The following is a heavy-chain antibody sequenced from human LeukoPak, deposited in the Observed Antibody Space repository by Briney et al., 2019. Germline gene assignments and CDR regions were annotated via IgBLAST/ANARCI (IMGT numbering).Heavy chain of an antibody. CDR2: INPNSGGT. D-gene: IGHD6-13*01. CDR1: GYTFTGYY. CDR3: ANHPSSGWYSLWY. Sequence: ASVKVSCKASGYTFTGYYMHWVRQAPGQGLEWMGWINPNSGGTNYAQKFQGRVTMTRDTSISTAYMELSRLRSDDTAVYYCANHPSSGWYSLWYWGQGTLVTVSS. V-gene: IGHV1-2*02. J-gene: IGHJ4*02.